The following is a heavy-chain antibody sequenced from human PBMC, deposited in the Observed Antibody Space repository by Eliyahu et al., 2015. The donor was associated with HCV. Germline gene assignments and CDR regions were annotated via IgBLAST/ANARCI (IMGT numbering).Heavy chain of an antibody. CDR3: ARDLYSSRSLGFDS. Sequence: LEWVSYISSSSSTKYYADSVKGRFTISRDNAKNSLYLQMNSLRDEDTAVYYCARDLYSSRSLGFDSWGQGTLVTVSS. D-gene: IGHD6-13*01. CDR2: ISSSSSTK. V-gene: IGHV3-48*02. J-gene: IGHJ5*01.